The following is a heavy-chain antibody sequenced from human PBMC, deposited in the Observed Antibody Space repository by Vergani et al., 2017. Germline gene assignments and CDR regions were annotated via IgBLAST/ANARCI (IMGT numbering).Heavy chain of an antibody. V-gene: IGHV3-21*04. J-gene: IGHJ4*02. D-gene: IGHD1-26*01. CDR1: GFTFSSYS. CDR2: ISSSSSYI. Sequence: EVQLVESGGGLVKPGGSLRLSCAASGFTFSSYSMNWVRQAPGKGLEWVSSISSSSSYIYYADSVKGRFTISRDNSKNTLYLQMNSLRAEDTAVYYCARGGGSYPFDYWGQGTLVTVSS. CDR3: ARGGGSYPFDY.